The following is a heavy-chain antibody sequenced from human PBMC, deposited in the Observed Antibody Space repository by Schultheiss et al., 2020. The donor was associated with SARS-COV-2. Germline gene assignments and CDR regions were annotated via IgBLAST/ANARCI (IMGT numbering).Heavy chain of an antibody. CDR2: IYHSGST. D-gene: IGHD5/OR15-5a*01. CDR3: ARSRVSPVRSYQYYGMDV. CDR1: GGSISSAGYY. V-gene: IGHV4-31*03. Sequence: SETLSLTCTVSGGSISSAGYYWSWIRQHPGKGLEWIGYIYHSGSTYYNPSLKSRVTISVDTSKNQFSLKLSSVTAADTAVYYCARSRVSPVRSYQYYGMDVWGQGTTVTVSS. J-gene: IGHJ6*02.